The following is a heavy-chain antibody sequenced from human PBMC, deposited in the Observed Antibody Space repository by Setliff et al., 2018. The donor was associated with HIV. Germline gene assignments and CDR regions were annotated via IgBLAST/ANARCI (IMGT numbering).Heavy chain of an antibody. J-gene: IGHJ6*03. CDR3: ARDRIIGRGYTIRYYYMDV. Sequence: GGSLRLSCEASGFAFSTFDMNWVRQSPGKGLEWVSGVSPGSHTTYYAESVKGRFTISRDNAKNSLYLQMNSLRAEDTAVYYCARDRIIGRGYTIRYYYMDVWGKGTTVTVSS. D-gene: IGHD3-16*02. V-gene: IGHV3-48*03. CDR1: GFAFSTFD. CDR2: VSPGSHTT.